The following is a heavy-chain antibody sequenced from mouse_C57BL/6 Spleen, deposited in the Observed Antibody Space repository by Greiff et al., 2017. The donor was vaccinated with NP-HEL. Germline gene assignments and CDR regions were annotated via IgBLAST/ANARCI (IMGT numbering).Heavy chain of an antibody. CDR2: IHPNSGST. J-gene: IGHJ2*01. CDR1: GYTFTSYW. D-gene: IGHD2-2*01. Sequence: QVQLQQSGAELVKPGASVKLSCKASGYTFTSYWMHWVKQRPGQGLEWIGMIHPNSGSTNYNEKFKSKATLTVDKSSSTAYMQLSSLTSEDSAVYYCARYGYHYFDYWGQGTTLTVSS. CDR3: ARYGYHYFDY. V-gene: IGHV1-64*01.